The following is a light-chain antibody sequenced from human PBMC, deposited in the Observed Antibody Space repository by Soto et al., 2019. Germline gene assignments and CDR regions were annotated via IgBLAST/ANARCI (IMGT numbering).Light chain of an antibody. CDR2: GAS. CDR3: QHYGSSLWT. V-gene: IGKV3-20*01. CDR1: QSVSSSY. J-gene: IGKJ1*01. Sequence: EIVLTQSPDTLSLSPGERATLSCRASQSVSSSYLAWYQQKPGQAPRLLIYGASSRATGIPDRFSGSGSGTDFTLTISRLEPEDFAVYYCQHYGSSLWTFGQGTKVEIK.